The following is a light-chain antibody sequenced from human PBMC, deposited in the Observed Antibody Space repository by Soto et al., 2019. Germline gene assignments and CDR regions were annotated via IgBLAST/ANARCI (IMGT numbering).Light chain of an antibody. CDR2: GAS. V-gene: IGKV3-15*01. J-gene: IGKJ2*01. CDR3: QQYSNWPYT. CDR1: QSVSSK. Sequence: EIVMTQPPATLSLSPGERVTLSCRASQSVSSKLAWYQQKPGQAPRLLIYGASIRATDIPARFSGSGYGTEFTLTISRLQSEDFAIFYCQQYSNWPYTFGQGTKLEIK.